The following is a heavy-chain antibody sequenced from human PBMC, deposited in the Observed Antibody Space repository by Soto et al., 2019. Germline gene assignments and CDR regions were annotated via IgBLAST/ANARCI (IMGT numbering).Heavy chain of an antibody. CDR2: ISGSGGIT. CDR3: AKDRLTGTRAYYYGMEV. J-gene: IGHJ6*02. V-gene: IGHV3-23*01. D-gene: IGHD1-7*01. CDR1: GFTFSSYA. Sequence: GGSLRLSCAASGFTFSSYAMSWVRQAPGKGLEWVSAISGSGGITYYADSVKGRFTISRDNSKNALYLKMKSLRAEDTAVYYCAKDRLTGTRAYYYGMEVWGQGTTVTVSS.